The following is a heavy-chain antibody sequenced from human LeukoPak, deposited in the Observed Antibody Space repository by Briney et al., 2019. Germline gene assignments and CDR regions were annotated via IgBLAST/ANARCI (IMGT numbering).Heavy chain of an antibody. CDR1: GYTFTSYY. J-gene: IGHJ3*02. V-gene: IGHV1-46*01. CDR3: ARPAGGQPHVAFDI. CDR2: INPSGGST. D-gene: IGHD3-10*01. Sequence: GPVKVSCKASGYTFTSYYMHWVRQAPGQGLEWMGIINPSGGSTTYAQKFQGRVTMTRDTSTSTVYMELSSLRSEDTAVYYCARPAGGQPHVAFDIWGQGTMVTVSS.